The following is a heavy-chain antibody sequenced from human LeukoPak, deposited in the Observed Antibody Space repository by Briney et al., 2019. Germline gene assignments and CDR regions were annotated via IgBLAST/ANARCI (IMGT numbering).Heavy chain of an antibody. J-gene: IGHJ4*02. Sequence: ASVKVSCKASGYTFTGYYMHWVRQAPGQGLEWMGRINPNTGGTYYAQKFQGRVTMTRDTSISTAYMELSRLRSDDTAVYYCAKETALDGDYSFDYWGQGTLVTVSS. CDR3: AKETALDGDYSFDY. D-gene: IGHD4-17*01. V-gene: IGHV1-2*06. CDR2: INPNTGGT. CDR1: GYTFTGYY.